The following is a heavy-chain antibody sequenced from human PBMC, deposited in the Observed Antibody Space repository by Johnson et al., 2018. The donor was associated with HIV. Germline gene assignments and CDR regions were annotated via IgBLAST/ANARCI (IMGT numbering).Heavy chain of an antibody. Sequence: VQLVESGGGLVKPGGSLRLSCVASGFTFSDYYMTWIRQAPGKGLEWVSAISGSGGSTYYADSVKGRFTISRDNSKNTLYLQMNSLRAEDTAVYYCAETPGIAAAGTGYAFDIWGQGTMVTVSS. CDR1: GFTFSDYY. D-gene: IGHD6-13*01. CDR2: ISGSGGST. CDR3: AETPGIAAAGTGYAFDI. V-gene: IGHV3-23*04. J-gene: IGHJ3*02.